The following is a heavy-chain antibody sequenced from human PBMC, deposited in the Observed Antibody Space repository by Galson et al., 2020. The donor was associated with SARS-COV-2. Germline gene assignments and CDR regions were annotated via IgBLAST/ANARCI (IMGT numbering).Heavy chain of an antibody. V-gene: IGHV3-7*01. CDR1: GFTFSSSW. J-gene: IGHJ4*02. Sequence: GGSLRLSCAASGFTFSSSWMTWVRQAPGKGLEWVANIKQDGSEKYYVDSVKGRFTISRDNAKNSLYLQMNSLRAEDTAVYYCARRVLGIAAVVDYWGQGTLVTVSS. CDR2: IKQDGSEK. CDR3: ARRVLGIAAVVDY. D-gene: IGHD6-13*01.